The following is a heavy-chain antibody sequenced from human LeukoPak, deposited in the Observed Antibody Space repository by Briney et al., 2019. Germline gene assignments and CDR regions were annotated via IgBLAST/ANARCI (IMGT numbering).Heavy chain of an antibody. CDR3: ARTRLGVSNWFDP. CDR2: IKQDGSEK. J-gene: IGHJ5*02. CDR1: GFTFSSNA. Sequence: GGSLRLSCAASGFTFSSNAMSWVRQAPGKGLEWVANIKQDGSEKYYVDSVKGRFTISRDNAKNSLYLQMNSLRAEDTAVYYCARTRLGVSNWFDPWGQGTLVTVSS. V-gene: IGHV3-7*01. D-gene: IGHD1-26*01.